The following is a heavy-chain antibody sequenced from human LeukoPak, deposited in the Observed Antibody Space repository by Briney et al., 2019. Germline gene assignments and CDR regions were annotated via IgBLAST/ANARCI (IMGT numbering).Heavy chain of an antibody. D-gene: IGHD3-3*01. CDR2: TIPIFGTA. Sequence: WASVKVSCKASGGTFSSYAISWVRQAPGQGLEWMGGTIPIFGTANYAQKFQGRVTITADESTSTAYMELSSLRSEDTAVYYCARGTSAVYYDFWSGDNWFDPWGQGTLVTVSS. J-gene: IGHJ5*02. V-gene: IGHV1-69*13. CDR1: GGTFSSYA. CDR3: ARGTSAVYYDFWSGDNWFDP.